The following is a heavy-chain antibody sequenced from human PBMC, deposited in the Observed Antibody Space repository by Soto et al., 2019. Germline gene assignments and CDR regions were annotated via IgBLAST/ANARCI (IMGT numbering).Heavy chain of an antibody. D-gene: IGHD4-4*01. Sequence: SETLSLTCTVSGGSISSGGHSWSWIRQPPGKGLEWIGYIYYSGSTYYNPSLKSRVTISIDSSKNQFSLKLTSVTAADTAVYFCARGHDSNDNWGQGTLVTVSS. CDR1: GGSISSGGHS. J-gene: IGHJ4*02. CDR3: ARGHDSNDN. V-gene: IGHV4-30-2*01. CDR2: IYYSGST.